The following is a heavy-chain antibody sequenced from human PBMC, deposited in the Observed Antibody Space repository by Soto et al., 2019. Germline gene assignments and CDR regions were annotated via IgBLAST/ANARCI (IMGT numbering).Heavy chain of an antibody. D-gene: IGHD1-26*01. CDR3: ATDQGSHASDI. J-gene: IGHJ3*02. V-gene: IGHV3-33*01. CDR1: GFTFSTYG. CDR2: IWADGSNE. Sequence: GGTLRLSCAASGFTFSTYGMHWVRQAPGKGLEWVAVIWADGSNEIYADSVKGRFTISRDNSRNTLYLQMNSLRAEDTAVYHCATDQGSHASDIWGQGTMVTVSS.